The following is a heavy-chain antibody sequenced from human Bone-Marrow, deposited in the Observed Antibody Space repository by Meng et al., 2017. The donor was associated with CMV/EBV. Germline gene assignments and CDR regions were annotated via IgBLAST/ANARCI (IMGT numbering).Heavy chain of an antibody. V-gene: IGHV3-11*01. CDR1: GFTFSDYY. D-gene: IGHD2-15*01. CDR2: ISSSGSTI. J-gene: IGHJ6*02. Sequence: GESLKISCAASGFTFSDYYMSWIRQAPGKGLEWVSYISSSGSTIYYADSVKGRFTISRDNAKNSLYLQMNSLRSEDTAVYYCARWVVADFYYYYGMDVWGPGNTVNVSS. CDR3: ARWVVADFYYYYGMDV.